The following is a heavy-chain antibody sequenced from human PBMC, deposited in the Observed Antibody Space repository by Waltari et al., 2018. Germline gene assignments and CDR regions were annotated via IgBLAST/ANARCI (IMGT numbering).Heavy chain of an antibody. V-gene: IGHV4-59*02. CDR3: AKSKSGYSNDHFDY. CDR1: GASVTTAY. J-gene: IGHJ4*02. D-gene: IGHD6-13*01. CDR2: IYSSGST. Sequence: QVQLQESGPGLVKPSETLSLTCTVSGASVTTAYWSWIRQPPGKGLEWIGYIYSSGSTNYTPSLKSRVTISIDTSKNQFSLNLTSVTAADTAVYYCAKSKSGYSNDHFDYWGRGTLVTVSS.